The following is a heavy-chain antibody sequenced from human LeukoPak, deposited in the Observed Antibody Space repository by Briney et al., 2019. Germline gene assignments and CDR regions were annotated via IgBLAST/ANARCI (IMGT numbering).Heavy chain of an antibody. D-gene: IGHD6-19*01. V-gene: IGHV1-8*01. CDR1: GYTFTSYD. CDR2: MNPNSGNT. Sequence: EASVKVSCKASGYTFTSYDINWVRQATGQGLEWMGWMNPNSGNTGYAQKFQGRVTMTRNTSISTAYMELSSLRSEDTAVYYCARVDSSGRYGNYYFDYWGQGTLVTVSS. CDR3: ARVDSSGRYGNYYFDY. J-gene: IGHJ4*02.